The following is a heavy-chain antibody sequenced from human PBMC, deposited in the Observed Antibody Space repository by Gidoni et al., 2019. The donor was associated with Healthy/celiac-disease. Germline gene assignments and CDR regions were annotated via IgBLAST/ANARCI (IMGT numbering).Heavy chain of an antibody. CDR2: ISWNSGSI. D-gene: IGHD5-12*01. CDR1: GFTFDDYA. CDR3: AKDIRELYIVATGYFDL. V-gene: IGHV3-9*01. Sequence: EVQLVESGGGLVQPGRSLRLSCAASGFTFDDYAMHWVRQAPGKGLEWVSGISWNSGSIGYADSVKGRFTISRDNAKNSLYLQMNSLRAEDTALYYCAKDIRELYIVATGYFDLWGRGTLVTVSS. J-gene: IGHJ2*01.